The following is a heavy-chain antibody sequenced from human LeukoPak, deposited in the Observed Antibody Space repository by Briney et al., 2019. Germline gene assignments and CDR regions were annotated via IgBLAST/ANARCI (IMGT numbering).Heavy chain of an antibody. Sequence: GGSLRLSCAASGFTFDDYAMHWVRQAPGKGLEWVAVISYDGSNKYYADSVKGRFTISRDNSKNTLYLQMNSLRAEDTAVYYCARDGEQLAFDYWGQGTLVTVSS. CDR3: ARDGEQLAFDY. D-gene: IGHD6-13*01. CDR1: GFTFDDYA. CDR2: ISYDGSNK. J-gene: IGHJ4*02. V-gene: IGHV3-30-3*01.